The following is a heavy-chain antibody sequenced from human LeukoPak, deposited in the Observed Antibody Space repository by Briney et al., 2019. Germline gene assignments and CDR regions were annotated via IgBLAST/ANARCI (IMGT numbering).Heavy chain of an antibody. Sequence: PGGSLRLSCAASGFTFSNFWMHWVRQAPGKGLVWVSRINSDVSTTTSADSVKGRFTISRDNAKNSLFLQMNSLRAEDTAVYYCARVTPPHYVLSDSTGYYYDFWGQGTLVTVSS. CDR1: GFTFSNFW. V-gene: IGHV3-74*03. D-gene: IGHD3-22*01. CDR3: ARVTPPHYVLSDSTGYYYDF. J-gene: IGHJ4*02. CDR2: INSDVSTT.